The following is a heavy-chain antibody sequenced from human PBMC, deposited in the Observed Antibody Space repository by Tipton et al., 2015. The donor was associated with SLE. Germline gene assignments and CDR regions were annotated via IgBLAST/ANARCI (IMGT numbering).Heavy chain of an antibody. CDR3: ARAVKQQLVRTSKWVYYMDV. CDR2: IYDRGST. V-gene: IGHV4-61*01. D-gene: IGHD6-13*01. Sequence: TLSLTCTVSGGSVSSPIDYWSWIRQSPGKGLEWIGSIYDRGSTNYNPSLKSRVTISVDTSKNQFSLKLSSVTAADTAVYYCARAVKQQLVRTSKWVYYMDVWGKGTTVTVSS. J-gene: IGHJ6*03. CDR1: GGSVSSPIDY.